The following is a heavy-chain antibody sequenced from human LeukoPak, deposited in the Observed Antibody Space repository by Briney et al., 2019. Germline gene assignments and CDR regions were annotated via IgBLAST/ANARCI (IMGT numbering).Heavy chain of an antibody. V-gene: IGHV4-38-2*02. CDR3: ARGIFDFWSGYYTYFDY. CDR2: IYYSGST. D-gene: IGHD3-3*01. J-gene: IGHJ4*02. CDR1: GYSISSSYY. Sequence: PSETLSPTCTVSGYSISSSYYWGWIRQPPGKGLEWIGSIYYSGSTYYNPSLKSRVTISVDTSKNQFSLKLSSVTAADTAVYYCARGIFDFWSGYYTYFDYWGQGTLVTVSS.